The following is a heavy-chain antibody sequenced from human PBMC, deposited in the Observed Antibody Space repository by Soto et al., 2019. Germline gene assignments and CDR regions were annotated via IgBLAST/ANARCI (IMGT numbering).Heavy chain of an antibody. J-gene: IGHJ5*01. Sequence: QMQLVQSGAEVKKPGSSVKISCKASGGTFGNLGISWLRQAPGQGLEWMGGTLPIFDTPHYAEKFRDRVTITADATTTAYLELTSLTSADTATYYCARDREDGSGTKYNWFDSWGQGTLVTVSS. V-gene: IGHV1-69*01. CDR2: TLPIFDTP. D-gene: IGHD3-10*01. CDR1: GGTFGNLG. CDR3: ARDREDGSGTKYNWFDS.